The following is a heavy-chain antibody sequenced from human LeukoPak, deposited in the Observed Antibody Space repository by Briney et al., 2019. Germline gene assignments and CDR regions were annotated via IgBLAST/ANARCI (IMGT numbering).Heavy chain of an antibody. D-gene: IGHD1-1*01. CDR1: GFTFSSHG. J-gene: IGHJ6*02. CDR3: AKEPQKNDYYYGMDV. CDR2: ISYDGSNK. V-gene: IGHV3-30*18. Sequence: GGSLRLSCAASGFTFSSHGMHWVRQAPGKGLEWVAVISYDGSNKYYADSVKGRFTISRDNSKNTLYLQMNSLRAEDTAVYYCAKEPQKNDYYYGMDVWGQGTTVTVSS.